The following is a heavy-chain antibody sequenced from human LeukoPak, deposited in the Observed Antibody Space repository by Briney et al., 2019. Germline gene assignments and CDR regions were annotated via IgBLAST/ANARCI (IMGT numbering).Heavy chain of an antibody. Sequence: KASETLSLTCTVSGGSISSHYWSWLRQPPGKGLEWIAYLFDSVNTKDNPSLQSRLTLSADTSKNQFSLRLSSVTAADTAVYYCATIKRRSIFGYFDFWGQGIKVPVSS. D-gene: IGHD5-18*01. CDR3: ATIKRRSIFGYFDF. J-gene: IGHJ4*02. CDR1: GGSISSHY. CDR2: LFDSVNT. V-gene: IGHV4-59*11.